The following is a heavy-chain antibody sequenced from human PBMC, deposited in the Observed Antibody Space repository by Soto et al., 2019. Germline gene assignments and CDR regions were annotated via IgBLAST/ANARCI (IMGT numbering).Heavy chain of an antibody. V-gene: IGHV3-33*01. CDR3: ARNGVTTISYYGMDV. J-gene: IGHJ6*02. CDR2: IWFDGSNK. Sequence: QVQLVESGGGVVQPGRSLRLSCAASGFTFTRYGMHWVRQAPGKGLEWVAFIWFDGSNKYYADSVKGRLTISRDNSKNILYLQMNSLRVEDTVLYYCARNGVTTISYYGMDVWGQGTTVTVSS. D-gene: IGHD5-12*01. CDR1: GFTFTRYG.